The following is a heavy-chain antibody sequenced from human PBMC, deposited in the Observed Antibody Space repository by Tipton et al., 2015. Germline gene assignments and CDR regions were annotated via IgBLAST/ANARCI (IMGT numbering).Heavy chain of an antibody. CDR3: TRSPAYGDTKGY. CDR1: GFTFSSYW. Sequence: LSLTCAASGFTFSSYWLSWVRQTPGKGLEWVANIKQDGSETYYVDYVRGRFTISRDNAKNSLYLQMNSLRAEDTAVYYCTRSPAYGDTKGYWGQGTPVTVS. J-gene: IGHJ4*02. D-gene: IGHD4-17*01. CDR2: IKQDGSET. V-gene: IGHV3-7*01.